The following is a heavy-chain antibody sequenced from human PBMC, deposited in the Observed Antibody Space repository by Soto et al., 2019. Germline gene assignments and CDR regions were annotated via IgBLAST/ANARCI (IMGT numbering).Heavy chain of an antibody. CDR3: AREVSSGSYEPYFDY. D-gene: IGHD1-26*01. Sequence: GGSLRLSCAASGFTFSSYDMHWVRQATGKGLEWVSAIGTAGDTYYPGSVKGRFTISRENAKNSLYLQMNSLRAGDTAVSYCAREVSSGSYEPYFDYWGQGTLVTVSS. V-gene: IGHV3-13*01. J-gene: IGHJ4*02. CDR2: IGTAGDT. CDR1: GFTFSSYD.